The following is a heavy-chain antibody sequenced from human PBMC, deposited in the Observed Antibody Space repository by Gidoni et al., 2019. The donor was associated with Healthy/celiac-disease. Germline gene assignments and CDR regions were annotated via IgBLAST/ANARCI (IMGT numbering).Heavy chain of an antibody. V-gene: IGHV3-66*02. J-gene: IGHJ4*02. Sequence: EVQLVESGGGLVQPGGSLRLYCAASGFTVSRHYMSWVRQAPGKGLECVSVIYSGGSTYYADSVKGRFTISRDNSKNTLYLQMNSLRAEDTAVYYCARASDDFWSGYYVDYWGQGTLVTVSS. CDR3: ARASDDFWSGYYVDY. CDR1: GFTVSRHY. D-gene: IGHD3-3*01. CDR2: IYSGGST.